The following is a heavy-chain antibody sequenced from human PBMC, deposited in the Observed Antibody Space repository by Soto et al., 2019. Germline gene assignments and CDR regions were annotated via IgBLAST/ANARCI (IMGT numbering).Heavy chain of an antibody. CDR3: ASYRVGHAFDI. CDR2: IYYSGST. J-gene: IGHJ3*02. CDR1: GGSISSGDYY. Sequence: QVQLQESGPGLVKPSQTLSLTCTVSGGSISSGDYYWSWIRQPPGKGLEWIGYIYYSGSTYYNPSLKSRVTISVDTAKNRFSPKLSSVTAADTAVYYCASYRVGHAFDIWGQGTKVTVSS. D-gene: IGHD2-21*01. V-gene: IGHV4-30-4*01.